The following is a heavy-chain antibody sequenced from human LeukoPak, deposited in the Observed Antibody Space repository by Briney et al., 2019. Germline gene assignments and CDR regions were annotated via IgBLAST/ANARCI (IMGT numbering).Heavy chain of an antibody. CDR3: ASSTDFWSGYFDY. CDR2: IYSGGTT. Sequence: GGSLRLSCAASGFTVSSNYMSWVRQAPGKGLEWVSVIYSGGTTYYADSVKGRFTISRDNSKNTLYLQMNSPRAEDTAVYYCASSTDFWSGYFDYWGQGTLVTVSS. V-gene: IGHV3-53*01. D-gene: IGHD3-3*01. CDR1: GFTVSSNY. J-gene: IGHJ4*02.